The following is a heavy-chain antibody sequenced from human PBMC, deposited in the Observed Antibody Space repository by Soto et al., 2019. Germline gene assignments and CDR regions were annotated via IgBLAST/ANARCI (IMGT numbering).Heavy chain of an antibody. D-gene: IGHD5-18*01. Sequence: EVQLVESGGGLVQPGGSLRLSCAASGFTFSSYWMSWVRQAPGKGLEWVANIKQDGSEKYYVDSVKGQFTISRDNAKIYLYLQMNSLRAEDPAVYYCAREGGGGYSYGPTLDHWGQGTLVTVSS. CDR1: GFTFSSYW. J-gene: IGHJ4*02. CDR2: IKQDGSEK. CDR3: AREGGGGYSYGPTLDH. V-gene: IGHV3-7*03.